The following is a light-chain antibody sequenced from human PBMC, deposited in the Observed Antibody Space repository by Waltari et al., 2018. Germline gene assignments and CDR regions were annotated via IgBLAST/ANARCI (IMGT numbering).Light chain of an antibody. J-gene: IGKJ1*01. V-gene: IGKV1-39*01. CDR1: QSISTY. Sequence: FQMTQSPSSLSASVGDRVTITCRASQSISTYLNWYQQRPGKAPKLLIYAASTLQSGVPSRFSGSGSGTDFTLTISSLQPEDFASYYCQQSYNTPRTFGQGTKVENK. CDR3: QQSYNTPRT. CDR2: AAS.